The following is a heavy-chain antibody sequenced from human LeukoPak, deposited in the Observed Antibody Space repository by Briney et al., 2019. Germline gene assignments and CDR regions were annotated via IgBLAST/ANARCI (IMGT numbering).Heavy chain of an antibody. V-gene: IGHV4-39*07. Sequence: SETLSLTCTVSGGSISSSSYYWGWIRQPPGKGLEWIGSIYHSGSTYYNPSLKSRVTISVDTSKNQFSLKLSSVTAADTAVYYCARGLDYGDYWGQGTLVTVSS. CDR2: IYHSGST. CDR3: ARGLDYGDY. J-gene: IGHJ4*02. CDR1: GGSISSSSYY.